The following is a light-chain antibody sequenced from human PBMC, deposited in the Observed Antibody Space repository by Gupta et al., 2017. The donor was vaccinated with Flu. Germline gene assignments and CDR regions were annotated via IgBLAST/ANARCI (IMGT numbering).Light chain of an antibody. V-gene: IGLV2-14*01. J-gene: IGLJ2*01. Sequence: SITISCTGTSSDVGGYNYVSWYQQHPGKAPKLMIYEVSNRPSGVSNRLSGSKSGNTASLTISGLQAEDEADYYCSSYTSSSTLVFGGGTKLTVL. CDR2: EVS. CDR1: SSDVGGYNY. CDR3: SSYTSSSTLV.